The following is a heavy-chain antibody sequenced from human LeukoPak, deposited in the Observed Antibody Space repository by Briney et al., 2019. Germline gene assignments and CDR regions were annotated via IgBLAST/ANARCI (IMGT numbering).Heavy chain of an antibody. CDR2: FDPEDGET. CDR3: ARGSYPYYDILTGYMYFDY. V-gene: IGHV1-24*01. Sequence: MHWVRQAHGKGLEXMGGFDPEDGETIYAQKFQGRVTITEDESTRTAYMELSSLREEDTAVYYCARGSYPYYDILTGYMYFDYWGQGTLVTVSS. J-gene: IGHJ4*02. D-gene: IGHD3-9*01.